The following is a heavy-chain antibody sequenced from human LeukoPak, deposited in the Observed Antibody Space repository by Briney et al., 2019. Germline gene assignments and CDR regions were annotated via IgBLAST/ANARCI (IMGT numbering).Heavy chain of an antibody. CDR3: ARGPFDGSGSYYKPRNFDY. CDR1: GGSLSGYY. V-gene: IGHV4-34*01. D-gene: IGHD3-10*01. CDR2: INHSGST. J-gene: IGHJ4*02. Sequence: SETLSLTCAVYGGSLSGYYWSWIRQPPGKGLEWIGEINHSGSTNYNPSLESRVTISVDTSKNQFSLKLSSVTAADTAVYYCARGPFDGSGSYYKPRNFDYWGQGTLVTVSS.